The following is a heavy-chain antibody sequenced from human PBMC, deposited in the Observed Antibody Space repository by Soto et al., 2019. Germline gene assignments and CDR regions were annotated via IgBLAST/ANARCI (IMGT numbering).Heavy chain of an antibody. J-gene: IGHJ4*02. CDR2: ISDSGSLT. CDR1: GLTFSAYY. Sequence: LRLSCAASGLTFSAYYMSWIRQAPGKGLEWVSYISDSGSLTHYGDSVKGRFTISRDNAKASLYLQMDSLRAEDTAIYYCARALVLGVGALSQWGQGTLVTVSS. CDR3: ARALVLGVGALSQ. D-gene: IGHD1-26*01. V-gene: IGHV3-11*01.